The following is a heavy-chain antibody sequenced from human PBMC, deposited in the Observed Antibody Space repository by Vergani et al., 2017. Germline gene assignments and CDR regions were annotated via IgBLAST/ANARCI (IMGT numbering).Heavy chain of an antibody. CDR1: GYSITNYW. Sequence: EVPLVQSGAEVKKPGESLNILCQGSGYSITNYWIAWVRQRPGKGLEWMGIIYAGDSDVRYSPYFQGQVAMSVDKYLSTAYLQWSSLKASDTATYYCAKTHDFSSLYSSYNWFDPWGQGTLVTVSS. V-gene: IGHV5-51*03. CDR3: AKTHDFSSLYSSYNWFDP. J-gene: IGHJ5*02. CDR2: IYAGDSDV. D-gene: IGHD3-3*01.